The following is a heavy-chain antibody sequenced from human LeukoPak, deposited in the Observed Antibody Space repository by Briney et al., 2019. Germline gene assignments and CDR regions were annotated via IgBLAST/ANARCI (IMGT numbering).Heavy chain of an antibody. CDR2: IYYSGST. D-gene: IGHD5-24*01. Sequence: SQTLSLTCTVSGGSISSSSYYWGWIRQPPGKGLEWIGSIYYSGSTYYNPSLKSRVTISVDTSKNQFSLKLSSVTAADTAVYYCARDPRTGGYNDAFDIWGQGTMVTVSS. J-gene: IGHJ3*02. V-gene: IGHV4-39*07. CDR1: GGSISSSSYY. CDR3: ARDPRTGGYNDAFDI.